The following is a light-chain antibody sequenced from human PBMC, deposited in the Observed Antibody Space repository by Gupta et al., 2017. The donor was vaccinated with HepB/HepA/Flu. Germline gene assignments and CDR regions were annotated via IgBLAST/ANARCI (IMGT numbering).Light chain of an antibody. CDR3: SSYTSSSPWV. Sequence: HSALTQPAPVSGSPGQSITISRTGTSSDVGGYNYVSWYQQHPGKAPKLMIYDVSNRPSGVSNRVSGSKSGNTASLTISGLQAEDDADYYCSSYTSSSPWVFGGGTKLTVL. CDR2: DVS. J-gene: IGLJ3*02. V-gene: IGLV2-14*01. CDR1: SSDVGGYNY.